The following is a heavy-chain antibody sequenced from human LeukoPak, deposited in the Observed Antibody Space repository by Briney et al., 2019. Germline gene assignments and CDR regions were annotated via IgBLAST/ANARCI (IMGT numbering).Heavy chain of an antibody. V-gene: IGHV1-2*06. Sequence: GASVKVSCKPSGYPFTGHYIHWVRQAPGQGLEWMGRIDPNRGATKYAQKFQGRVSMTRDTSGRTVYMELRRLRSDDTAVFYCARDHYYGSGTYRDVFDIWGQGTIVTVSS. CDR2: IDPNRGAT. CDR3: ARDHYYGSGTYRDVFDI. D-gene: IGHD3-10*01. CDR1: GYPFTGHY. J-gene: IGHJ3*02.